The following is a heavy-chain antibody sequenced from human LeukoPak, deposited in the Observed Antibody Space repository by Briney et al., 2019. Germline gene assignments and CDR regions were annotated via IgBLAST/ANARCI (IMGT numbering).Heavy chain of an antibody. J-gene: IGHJ6*02. D-gene: IGHD4-17*01. V-gene: IGHV1-2*02. CDR3: ARVIGAYAPSTVSHMDV. CDR1: GYTFTGYY. CDR2: INPNSGGT. Sequence: GASVKVSCKASGYTFTGYYMHWVRQAPGQGLEWMGWINPNSGGTNYAQKFQGRVTMTRDTSISTAYMELSRPRSDDTAVYYCARVIGAYAPSTVSHMDVWGLGTTVTVSS.